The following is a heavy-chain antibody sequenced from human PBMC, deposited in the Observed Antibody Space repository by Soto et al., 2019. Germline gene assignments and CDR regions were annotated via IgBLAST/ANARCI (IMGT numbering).Heavy chain of an antibody. Sequence: SETLSLTCAVYGGSFSGYYWSWIRQPPGKGLEWIGEINHSGSTNYNPSLKSRVTISVDTSKNQFSLKLSSVTAADTAVYYCARVRKLTPGFDYWGQGTLVTVSS. CDR1: GGSFSGYY. V-gene: IGHV4-34*01. J-gene: IGHJ4*02. D-gene: IGHD2-15*01. CDR3: ARVRKLTPGFDY. CDR2: INHSGST.